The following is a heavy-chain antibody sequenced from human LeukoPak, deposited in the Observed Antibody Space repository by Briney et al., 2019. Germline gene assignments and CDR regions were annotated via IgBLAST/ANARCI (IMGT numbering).Heavy chain of an antibody. Sequence: ASVKVSCKASGYTFTSYGISWVRQAPGQGLEWMGWISAYNGNTNYAQKFQGRVTMTRDMSTSTVYMELSSLRSEDTAVYYCARDWGSDSDYWGQGTLVTVSS. CDR3: ARDWGSDSDY. V-gene: IGHV1-18*01. CDR1: GYTFTSYG. CDR2: ISAYNGNT. J-gene: IGHJ4*02. D-gene: IGHD3-16*01.